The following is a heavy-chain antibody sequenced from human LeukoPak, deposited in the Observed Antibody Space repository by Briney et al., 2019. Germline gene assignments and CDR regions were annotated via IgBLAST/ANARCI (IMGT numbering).Heavy chain of an antibody. V-gene: IGHV4-59*08. D-gene: IGHD4-17*01. CDR3: ARYVVGYGDYVEAFDI. Sequence: PSETLSLTCTVSGGSISSYYWSWIRQPPGKGLEWIGYIYYSGSTNYNPSLKSRVIISVDTSKNQFSLKLSSVTAADTAVYYCARYVVGYGDYVEAFDIWGQGTMVTVSS. CDR1: GGSISSYY. J-gene: IGHJ3*02. CDR2: IYYSGST.